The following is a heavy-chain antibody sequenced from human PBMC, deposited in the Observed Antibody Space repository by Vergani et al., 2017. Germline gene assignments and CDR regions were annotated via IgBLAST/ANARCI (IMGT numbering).Heavy chain of an antibody. CDR1: GFSFNTYG. D-gene: IGHD3-10*01. V-gene: IGHV4-59*01. Sequence: QVQLVETGGGVVQPGGSLRLYCATSGFSFNTYGAHWVRQAPGKGLEWIGYIYYSGSTNYNPSLKSRVTISVDTTKNQFSLKLSSVTAADTAVYYCSRAGRRFGELGFDYWDQGTLVTVSS. J-gene: IGHJ4*02. CDR2: IYYSGST. CDR3: SRAGRRFGELGFDY.